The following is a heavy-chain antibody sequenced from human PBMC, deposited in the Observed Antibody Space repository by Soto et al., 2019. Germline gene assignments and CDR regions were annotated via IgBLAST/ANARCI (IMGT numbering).Heavy chain of an antibody. V-gene: IGHV3-23*01. Sequence: EVQLLESGGGGVQPGGSLRLSCAASGFIFSDYAMTWVRQTPGKGLEWVSAITSSGSSTYFADSLKGRITISRDNSKNTLSLQMDSLRVEDTAIYYCAKGVEGYVVSAFDSWGQGAQVTVSS. CDR2: ITSSGSST. J-gene: IGHJ4*02. CDR3: AKGVEGYVVSAFDS. CDR1: GFIFSDYA. D-gene: IGHD5-12*01.